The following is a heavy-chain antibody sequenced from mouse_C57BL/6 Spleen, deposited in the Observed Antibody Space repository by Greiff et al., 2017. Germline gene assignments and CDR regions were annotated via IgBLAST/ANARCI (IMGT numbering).Heavy chain of an antibody. V-gene: IGHV1-85*01. J-gene: IGHJ2*01. CDR1: GYTFTSYD. CDR3: ARRSTTVVATDYFDY. Sequence: QVQLQQSGPELVKPGASVKLSCKASGYTFTSYDINWVKQRPGQGLEWIGWIYPRDGSTKYNEKFKGKATLTVDTSSSTAYMELHSLTSEDSAVYFCARRSTTVVATDYFDYWGQGTTLTVSS. CDR2: IYPRDGST. D-gene: IGHD1-1*01.